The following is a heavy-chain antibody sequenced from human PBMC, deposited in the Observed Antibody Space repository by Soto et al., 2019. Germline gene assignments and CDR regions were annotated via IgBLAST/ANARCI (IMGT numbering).Heavy chain of an antibody. CDR1: GYTFTSDG. Sequence: QVQLMQSGPEAKKPGASVKVSCKASGYTFTSDGINWVRQAPGQGLEWMGWISGDTGDTTYAQKFQGRVTITTDTSTSTAYMDMKSLISDDTAVYYCARGGEGFDVFDLWVQGTLVTVSS. CDR3: ARGGEGFDVFDL. J-gene: IGHJ4*02. D-gene: IGHD3-10*01. CDR2: ISGDTGDT. V-gene: IGHV1-18*01.